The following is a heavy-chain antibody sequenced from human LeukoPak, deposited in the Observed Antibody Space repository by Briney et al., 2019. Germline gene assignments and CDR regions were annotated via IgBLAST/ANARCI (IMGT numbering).Heavy chain of an antibody. CDR2: ISGSGGST. V-gene: IGHV3-23*01. CDR1: GFTFSSYG. J-gene: IGHJ4*02. D-gene: IGHD1-26*01. Sequence: GGSLRLSCAASGFTFSSYGMIWVRQAPGKGLEWVSAISGSGGSTYYADSVKGRFTISRDNSKNTLYLQMNSLRAEDTAVYYCAMGPYSGSYLNVWGQGTLVTVSS. CDR3: AMGPYSGSYLNV.